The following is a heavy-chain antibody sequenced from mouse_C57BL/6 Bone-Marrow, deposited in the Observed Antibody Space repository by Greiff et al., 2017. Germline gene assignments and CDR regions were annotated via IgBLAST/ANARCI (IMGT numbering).Heavy chain of an antibody. V-gene: IGHV5-4*03. CDR3: ARCSRSTFAY. CDR2: IIDGGSYT. D-gene: IGHD5-1*01. Sequence: EVKLMESGGGLVKPGGSLKLSCAASGFTFSSYAMSWVRQTPEKRLAWVASIIDGGSYTYYPDNVKGRFTISRDNAKNNLYLQMSNLTSEDTAMYYYARCSRSTFAYWGQGTLVTVSA. J-gene: IGHJ3*01. CDR1: GFTFSSYA.